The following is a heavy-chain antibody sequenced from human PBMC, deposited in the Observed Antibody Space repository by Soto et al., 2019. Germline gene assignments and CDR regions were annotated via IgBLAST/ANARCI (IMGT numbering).Heavy chain of an antibody. CDR1: GFTFSSYE. CDR2: ISSSGSTI. Sequence: GGSLRLPCAASGFTFSSYEMNWVRQAPGKGLEWVSYISSSGSTIYYADSVKGRFTISRDNAKNSLYLQMNSLRAEDTAVYYCARPQGTQSNRWNDAFDIWGQGTMVTVSS. CDR3: ARPQGTQSNRWNDAFDI. D-gene: IGHD1-1*01. J-gene: IGHJ3*02. V-gene: IGHV3-48*03.